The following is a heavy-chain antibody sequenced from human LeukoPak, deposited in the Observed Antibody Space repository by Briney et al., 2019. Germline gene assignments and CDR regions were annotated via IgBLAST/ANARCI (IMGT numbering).Heavy chain of an antibody. V-gene: IGHV3-74*01. CDR3: MLVGATTQPPDY. D-gene: IGHD1-26*01. CDR2: INSDESST. Sequence: PGGSLRLSCAASGFTFSSYWMHWVRQAPGMGLVWVSRINSDESSTSYADSVKGRFTISRDNAKNTLYLQMNSLRVEDTAVYYCMLVGATTQPPDYWGQGTLVTVSS. J-gene: IGHJ4*02. CDR1: GFTFSSYW.